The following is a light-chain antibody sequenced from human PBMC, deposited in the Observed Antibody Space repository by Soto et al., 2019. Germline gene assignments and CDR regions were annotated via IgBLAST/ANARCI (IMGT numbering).Light chain of an antibody. CDR2: DAS. Sequence: EIVLTQSPATLSLSPGERATLSCRASQSVSSYLAWYQQKPGQAPRLLIYDASNRATGIPARFSGSGSGTDFTLTISSLEPEDFAVYYCQQRSNPWPFGQGTKVEIK. J-gene: IGKJ1*01. CDR1: QSVSSY. CDR3: QQRSNPWP. V-gene: IGKV3-11*01.